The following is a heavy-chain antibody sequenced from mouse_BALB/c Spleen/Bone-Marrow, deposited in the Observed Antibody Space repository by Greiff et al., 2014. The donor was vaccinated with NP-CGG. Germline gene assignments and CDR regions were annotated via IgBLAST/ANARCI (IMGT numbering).Heavy chain of an antibody. CDR1: GFSLTSYG. CDR2: IGAGGST. V-gene: IGHV2-9*02. D-gene: IGHD1-2*01. Sequence: LQESGPGLVAPSQSLSITCTVSGFSLTSYGVHWVRQPPGKGLEWLGVIGAGGSTNYNSTLMSRLTISKDNSKSQVFLKMNSLQTDDTAMYYCARYYYGFLDYWGQGTTRTVSS. J-gene: IGHJ2*01. CDR3: ARYYYGFLDY.